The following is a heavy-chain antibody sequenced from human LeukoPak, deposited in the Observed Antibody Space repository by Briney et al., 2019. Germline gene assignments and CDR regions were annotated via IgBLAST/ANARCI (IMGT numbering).Heavy chain of an antibody. D-gene: IGHD4/OR15-4a*01. CDR2: INPNSGGT. Sequence: ASVRVSCKAPGYTVTGYYTYRVRQAPGQWLEWMGRINPNSGGTNYAQKFQGRVTMTRDTSISTAYMELSRLRSDDTAVYYCARAPPMVEFDYWGQGTLVTVSS. J-gene: IGHJ4*02. V-gene: IGHV1-2*06. CDR3: ARAPPMVEFDY. CDR1: GYTVTGYY.